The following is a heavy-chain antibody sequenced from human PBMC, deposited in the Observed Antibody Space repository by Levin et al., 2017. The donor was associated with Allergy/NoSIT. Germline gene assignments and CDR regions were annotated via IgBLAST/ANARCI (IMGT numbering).Heavy chain of an antibody. V-gene: IGHV4-39*01. CDR1: GGSISSSSYY. D-gene: IGHD5-18*01. J-gene: IGHJ5*02. CDR2: IYYSGST. Sequence: SETLSLTCTVSGGSISSSSYYWGWIRQPPGKGLEWIGSIYYSGSTYYNPSLKSRVTISVDTSKNQFSLKLSSVTAADTAVYYCARTVGAYSYGMLWFDPWGQGTLVTVSS. CDR3: ARTVGAYSYGMLWFDP.